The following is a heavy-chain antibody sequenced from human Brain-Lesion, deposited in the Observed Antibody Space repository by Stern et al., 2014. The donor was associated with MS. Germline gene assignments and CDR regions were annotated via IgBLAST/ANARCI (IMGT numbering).Heavy chain of an antibody. CDR1: GGTFGTYP. J-gene: IGHJ5*02. CDR3: AKDGPALVTNWFDP. Sequence: QLVQSGPEVKKPESSVQVSCKASGGTFGTYPITWLRQAPGQGLEWMGRIIPIFGSPNYAQKFQGRVTITADRSTTTVYMKLSSLKSDDAAVYYCAKDGPALVTNWFDPWGRGTLVTVSS. D-gene: IGHD5-18*01. CDR2: IIPIFGSP. V-gene: IGHV1-69*06.